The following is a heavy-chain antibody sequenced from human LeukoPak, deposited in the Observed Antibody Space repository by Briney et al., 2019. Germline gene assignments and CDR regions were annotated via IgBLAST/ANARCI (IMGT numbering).Heavy chain of an antibody. Sequence: GGSLRLSCAASGFTFSSYGMHWVRQAPGKGLEWVAVISYDGSNKYYADSVKGRFTISRDNSKNTLYLQMNSLRAEDTAVYYCAKGVEAFDIWGQGTMVTVSS. CDR1: GFTFSSYG. V-gene: IGHV3-30*18. CDR3: AKGVEAFDI. J-gene: IGHJ3*02. D-gene: IGHD3-3*01. CDR2: ISYDGSNK.